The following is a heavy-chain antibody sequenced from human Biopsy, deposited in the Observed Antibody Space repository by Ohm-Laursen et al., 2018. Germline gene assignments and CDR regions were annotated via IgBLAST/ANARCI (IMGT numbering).Heavy chain of an antibody. Sequence: SDTLSLTCDVSGESFSDYYWSWIRQSPGKGLEWIGEINHRGRSSYSPSLQSRVTISVDPSKNQFSLNMKPVTAADTAVYFCAREGGGLLPIRLTDFWGPGMMVTVSS. J-gene: IGHJ4*02. D-gene: IGHD1-26*01. CDR1: GESFSDYY. CDR2: INHRGRS. CDR3: AREGGGLLPIRLTDF. V-gene: IGHV4-34*01.